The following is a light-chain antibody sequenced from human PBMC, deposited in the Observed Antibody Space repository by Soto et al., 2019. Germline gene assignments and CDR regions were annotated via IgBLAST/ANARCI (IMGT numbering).Light chain of an antibody. V-gene: IGKV1-39*01. Sequence: DIQMTQSPSSLSASVGDRVTITCRASQSISRDLNWYQQKPGKAPNLLIYAASSLQSGVPSRFSGSGSGTDFTLTISSLQPEDFATYYCQQSYSTPYTFGQGTKVDIK. CDR3: QQSYSTPYT. CDR1: QSISRD. J-gene: IGKJ2*01. CDR2: AAS.